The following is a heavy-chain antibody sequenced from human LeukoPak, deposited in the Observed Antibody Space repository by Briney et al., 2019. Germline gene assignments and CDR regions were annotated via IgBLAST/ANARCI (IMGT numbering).Heavy chain of an antibody. CDR3: ASSAAVGYYDILTGQHYFDY. V-gene: IGHV1-69*05. Sequence: SVKVSCKASGGTFSSYAISWVRQAPGQGLEWMGGIIPIFGTANYAQKFQGRVTITTDESTSTAYMELSSLGSEDTAVYYCASSAAVGYYDILTGQHYFDYWGQGTLVTVSS. J-gene: IGHJ4*02. CDR1: GGTFSSYA. CDR2: IIPIFGTA. D-gene: IGHD3-9*01.